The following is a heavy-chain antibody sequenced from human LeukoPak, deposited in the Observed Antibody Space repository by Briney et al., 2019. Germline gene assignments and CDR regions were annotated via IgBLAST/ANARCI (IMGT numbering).Heavy chain of an antibody. D-gene: IGHD5-12*01. CDR3: AKGRDIVATTSFDY. V-gene: IGHV3-9*01. Sequence: PGGSLRLSCAASGLTFDDYAMHWVRQAPGKGLEWVSGISWNSGSIVYADSVKGRFTISRDNAKNSLYLQMNSLRAEDTALYYCAKGRDIVATTSFDYWGQGTLVTVSS. J-gene: IGHJ4*02. CDR1: GLTFDDYA. CDR2: ISWNSGSI.